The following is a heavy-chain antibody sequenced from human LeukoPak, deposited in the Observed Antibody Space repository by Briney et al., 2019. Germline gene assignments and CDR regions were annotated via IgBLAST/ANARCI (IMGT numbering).Heavy chain of an antibody. CDR2: ISSSDTTI. CDR1: GGSISSYY. Sequence: LSLTCTVSGGSISSYYWSWIRQAPGKGLEWVSNISSSDTTIHYADSVKGRFTISRDNARNSLYLQMNRLRAEDTAVYYCARSRRDNYSCYYGMDVWGQGTTVTVSS. V-gene: IGHV3-11*04. D-gene: IGHD5-24*01. CDR3: ARSRRDNYSCYYGMDV. J-gene: IGHJ6*02.